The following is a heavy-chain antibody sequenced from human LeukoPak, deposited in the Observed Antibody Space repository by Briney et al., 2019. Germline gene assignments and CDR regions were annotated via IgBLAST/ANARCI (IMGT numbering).Heavy chain of an antibody. D-gene: IGHD2-21*01. CDR2: IYYSGST. CDR3: ARDRWGLGIAY. CDR1: GGSISSYY. V-gene: IGHV4-59*01. J-gene: IGHJ4*02. Sequence: PSETLSLTCTVSGGSISSYYRSWIRQPPGKGLEWIGYIYYSGSTNYNPSLKSRVTISVDTSKNQFSLKLSSVTAADTAVYYCARDRWGLGIAYWGQGTLVTVSS.